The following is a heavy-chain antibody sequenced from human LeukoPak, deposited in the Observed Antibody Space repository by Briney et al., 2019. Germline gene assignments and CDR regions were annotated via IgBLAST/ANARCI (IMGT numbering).Heavy chain of an antibody. V-gene: IGHV4-39*07. J-gene: IGHJ4*02. D-gene: IGHD3-22*01. CDR3: ARETYYYDSSGIDY. CDR1: GGSISSSSYY. Sequence: SETLSLTCTVSGGSISSSSYYWGWIRQPPGKGLEWIGRIYTSGSTNYNPSLKSRVTMSVDTSKNQFSLKLSSVTAADTAVYYCARETYYYDSSGIDYWGQGTLVTVSS. CDR2: IYTSGST.